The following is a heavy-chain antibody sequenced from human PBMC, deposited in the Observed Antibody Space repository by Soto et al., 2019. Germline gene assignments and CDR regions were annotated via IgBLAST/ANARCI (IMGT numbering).Heavy chain of an antibody. CDR2: ITPNNGDT. D-gene: IGHD2-21*02. V-gene: IGHV1-18*01. CDR3: AIMAPCSDGVCYSRPLDS. J-gene: IGHJ4*02. CDR1: GYTFDTYG. Sequence: QVQLLQSGAEVKKPGASVKVSCKASGYTFDTYGISWVRQAPGQGLEWMGWITPNNGDTNYAQKIQGRVTLTTDTSPTTASLEVRSLRSDDTAVYYCAIMAPCSDGVCYSRPLDSWGQGTLVTVSS.